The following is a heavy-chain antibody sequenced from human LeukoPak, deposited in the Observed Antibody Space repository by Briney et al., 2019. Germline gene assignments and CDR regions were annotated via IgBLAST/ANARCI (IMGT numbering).Heavy chain of an antibody. D-gene: IGHD5-24*01. Sequence: ASVRVSCKASGYTFTTYGISWVRQAPGQGLEWMGWISGYKGNTIYAQKLQGRVTMTTDTSTSTAYTDLRSLRPDDTAVYYCARDHVPRGDGYNYYEYWGQGTLVTVPS. CDR2: ISGYKGNT. V-gene: IGHV1-18*01. CDR3: ARDHVPRGDGYNYYEY. J-gene: IGHJ4*02. CDR1: GYTFTTYG.